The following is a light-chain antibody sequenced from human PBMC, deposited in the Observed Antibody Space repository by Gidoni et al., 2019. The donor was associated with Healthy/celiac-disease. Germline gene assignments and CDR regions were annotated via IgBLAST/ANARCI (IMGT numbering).Light chain of an antibody. CDR1: QSISSW. CDR3: QQYNSYPWT. J-gene: IGKJ1*01. V-gene: IGKV1-5*01. CDR2: DAS. Sequence: DIQMTQSHSTLSASVGDSVTIPCRASQSISSWLAWYQQKPGKAPKLLIYDASSLESGVPARFSGSGSGTEFTLTISSLQPDDFATYYCQQYNSYPWTFXQXTKVXIK.